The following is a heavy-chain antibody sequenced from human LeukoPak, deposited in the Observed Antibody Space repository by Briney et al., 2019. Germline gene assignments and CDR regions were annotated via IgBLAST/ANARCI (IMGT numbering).Heavy chain of an antibody. CDR1: GGSISSGTYY. CDR2: IYTSGST. Sequence: PSETLSLTCTVSGGSISSGTYYWTWIRQPAGKGLEWIGRIYTSGSTNYNPSLMSRVTVSIDTSKNQFSLKLSSVTAADTAVYYCARDRVGLGSGYDPYYYYMDVWGKGTTVTVSS. CDR3: ARDRVGLGSGYDPYYYYMDV. V-gene: IGHV4-61*02. J-gene: IGHJ6*03. D-gene: IGHD3-3*01.